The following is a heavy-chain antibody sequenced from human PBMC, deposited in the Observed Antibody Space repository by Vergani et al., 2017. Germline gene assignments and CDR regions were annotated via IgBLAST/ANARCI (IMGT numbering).Heavy chain of an antibody. CDR3: ARDSAVGATRGAFDI. Sequence: QVQLVESGGGVVQPGRSLRLSCAASGFTFSSYGMHWVRQAPSKGLEWVAVIWYDGSNKYYADSVKGRFTISRDNSKNTLYLQMNSLRAEDTAVYYCARDSAVGATRGAFDIWGQGTMVTVSS. V-gene: IGHV3-33*01. CDR1: GFTFSSYG. CDR2: IWYDGSNK. J-gene: IGHJ3*02. D-gene: IGHD1-26*01.